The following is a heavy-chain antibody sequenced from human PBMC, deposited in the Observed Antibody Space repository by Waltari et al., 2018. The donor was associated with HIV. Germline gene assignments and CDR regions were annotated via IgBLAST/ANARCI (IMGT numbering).Heavy chain of an antibody. J-gene: IGHJ5*02. CDR2: IYRDETT. CDR1: ISSDSSNY. CDR3: TRGVRYLGP. D-gene: IGHD3-16*02. Sequence: GGSLIQPGGSLSFSCFASISSDSSNYFTWVRQSPTRGLEWVATIYRDETTHYSNSVKGRFVISRDNSKNIVYLLMKYLLFDDSAKYFCTRGVRYLGPWGQGTQVTVSS. V-gene: IGHV3-53*05.